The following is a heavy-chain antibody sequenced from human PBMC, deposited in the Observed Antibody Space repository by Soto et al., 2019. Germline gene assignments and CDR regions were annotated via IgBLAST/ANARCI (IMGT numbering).Heavy chain of an antibody. Sequence: DVQLLESGGGLVQPGGSLRLSCAASRFTFRRYAMSWVRQAPGKGLEWVSGISGSGISTHYADSVKGRFTVSRDNSKNTLYLQMNSLRAEDTAVYNCAKEPVGPDWYFDLWGRGTLVTVSS. J-gene: IGHJ2*01. CDR1: RFTFRRYA. CDR2: ISGSGIST. V-gene: IGHV3-23*01. CDR3: AKEPVGPDWYFDL.